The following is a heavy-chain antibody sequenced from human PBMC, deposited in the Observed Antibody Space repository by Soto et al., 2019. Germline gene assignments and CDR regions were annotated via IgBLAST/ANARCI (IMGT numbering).Heavy chain of an antibody. D-gene: IGHD3-9*01. CDR3: AKNGNYAILTGWKAPHDY. CDR1: GFTFSSYA. V-gene: IGHV3-23*01. CDR2: ISGSGGST. Sequence: PGGSLRLSCAASGFTFSSYAMSWVRQAPGKGLEWVSAISGSGGSTYYADSVKGRFTISRDNSKNTLYLQMNSLRAEDTAVYYCAKNGNYAILTGWKAPHDYWGQGTLVTVSS. J-gene: IGHJ4*02.